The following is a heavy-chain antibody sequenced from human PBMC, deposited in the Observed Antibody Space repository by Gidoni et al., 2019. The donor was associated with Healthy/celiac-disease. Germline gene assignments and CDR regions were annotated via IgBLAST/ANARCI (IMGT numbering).Heavy chain of an antibody. CDR3: TREIVVVITGFDY. V-gene: IGHV3-49*04. J-gene: IGHJ4*02. CDR2: IRSKAYGGTT. Sequence: EVQLVESGGGLVQPGRSLRLACTASGLTFGDYAMSWVRQAPGKGLEWVVFIRSKAYGGTTEYAASVKGRFTISRDDSKSIAYLQMNSLKTEDTAVYYCTREIVVVITGFDYWGQGTLVTVSS. D-gene: IGHD3-22*01. CDR1: GLTFGDYA.